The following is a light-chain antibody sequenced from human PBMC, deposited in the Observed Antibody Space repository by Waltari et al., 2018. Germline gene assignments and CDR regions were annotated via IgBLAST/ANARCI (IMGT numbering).Light chain of an antibody. CDR1: NRDIGVYNF. CDR3: NSYSTSSTFV. Sequence: QSALTQPASVSGSPGQSITISCPGSNRDIGVYNFVYCSQHHPGKPPKLFIYDSSNRPSGVSSRFSGSKSGNTASLTISGLQPEDAADYYCNSYSTSSTFVFGTGTRVTVL. V-gene: IGLV2-14*01. CDR2: DSS. J-gene: IGLJ1*01.